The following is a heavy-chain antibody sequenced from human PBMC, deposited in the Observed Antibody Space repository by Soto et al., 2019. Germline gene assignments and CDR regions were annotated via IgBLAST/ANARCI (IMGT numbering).Heavy chain of an antibody. CDR3: AREWDADGYNSGWFDP. J-gene: IGHJ5*02. D-gene: IGHD5-12*01. CDR2: ISSSSRTI. Sequence: EVQLVEAGGGLVQPGGSLRLSCAASGFTFSSYSMNWVRQAPGKGLEWVSYISSSSRTIYCADSVEGRFAISRDNAKKSLYLLMNSLRAEDAAVYYCAREWDADGYNSGWFDPWGQVTLVSVSS. CDR1: GFTFSSYS. V-gene: IGHV3-48*01.